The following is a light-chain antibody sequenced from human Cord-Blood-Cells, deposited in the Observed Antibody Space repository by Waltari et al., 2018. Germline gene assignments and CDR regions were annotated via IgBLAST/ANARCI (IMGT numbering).Light chain of an antibody. CDR2: EGS. Sequence: QSALTQPASVSGSPGQSITISCTGTSSDVGSDNLVSWYQQHPGKAPKLMIYEGSKLTSGVSNRFSGSKSGNTASLTLSGLQAADEADYYCCSYAGSSTSWVFGGGTKLTVL. V-gene: IGLV2-23*01. CDR1: SSDVGSDNL. CDR3: CSYAGSSTSWV. J-gene: IGLJ3*02.